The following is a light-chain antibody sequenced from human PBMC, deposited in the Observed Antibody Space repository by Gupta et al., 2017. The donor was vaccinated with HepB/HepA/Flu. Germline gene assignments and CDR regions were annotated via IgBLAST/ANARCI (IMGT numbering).Light chain of an antibody. V-gene: IGKV3-20*01. CDR2: WAS. Sequence: EIVLTQSPGTLSFSPGERATLSCRASQTVGNNYVACYQQKPGQAPRLLIYWASTTATRIPDRFHGRESGTDFTLTISRFELEDFAVYFFQEDSASPWTFGQGTKLQMK. CDR1: QTVGNNY. J-gene: IGKJ1*01. CDR3: QEDSASPWT.